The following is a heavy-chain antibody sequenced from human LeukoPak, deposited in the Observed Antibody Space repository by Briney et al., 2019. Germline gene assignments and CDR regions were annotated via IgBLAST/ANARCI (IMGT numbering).Heavy chain of an antibody. V-gene: IGHV3-30-3*01. CDR2: ISYGGSNK. J-gene: IGHJ6*02. D-gene: IGHD2-15*01. CDR3: ARGWQLAFYYYYGMDV. Sequence: GGSLRLSCAASDFTFNYYTMPWVRQAPGKGLEWVAVISYGGSNKYYADSVKGRFTISRDNSKNTLYLQMNSLRAEDTAVYYCARGWQLAFYYYYGMDVWGQGTTVTVSS. CDR1: DFTFNYYT.